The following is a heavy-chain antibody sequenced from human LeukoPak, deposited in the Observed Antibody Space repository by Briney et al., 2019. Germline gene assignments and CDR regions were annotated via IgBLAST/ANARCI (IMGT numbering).Heavy chain of an antibody. J-gene: IGHJ4*02. Sequence: GASVKVSCKASGGTFSSYAISWVRQAPGQGLEWMGRINPIFGIANYAQKFQGRVTITADKSTSTAYMELSSLRSEDTAVYYCAREGEITGTTGSFDYWGQGTLVTVSS. D-gene: IGHD1-7*01. V-gene: IGHV1-69*04. CDR3: AREGEITGTTGSFDY. CDR1: GGTFSSYA. CDR2: INPIFGIA.